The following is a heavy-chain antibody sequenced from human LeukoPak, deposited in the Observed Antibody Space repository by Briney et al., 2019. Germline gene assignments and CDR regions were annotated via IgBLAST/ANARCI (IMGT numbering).Heavy chain of an antibody. V-gene: IGHV3-30*02. CDR3: AKDSYGSGSYYYNWFDP. D-gene: IGHD3-10*01. CDR2: IRYDGSNK. Sequence: PGGSLRLSCAASGFTFSSYGMHWVRQAPGKGLEWVAFIRYDGSNKYYADSVKGRFTISRDNSKNTLYLQMNSLRAEDTAVYYCAKDSYGSGSYYYNWFDPWGQGTLVTVSS. J-gene: IGHJ5*02. CDR1: GFTFSSYG.